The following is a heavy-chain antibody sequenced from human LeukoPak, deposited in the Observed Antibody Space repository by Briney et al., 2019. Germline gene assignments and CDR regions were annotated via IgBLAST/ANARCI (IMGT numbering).Heavy chain of an antibody. CDR1: RFTFSNAW. Sequence: GGSLRLSCAASRFTFSNAWMTWVRQAPGKGLEWVGLIKSKIDGGTTDYASPVKGRFTVSRDDSNNTLCLQMNSLKTEDTAVYYCTTFSYNFDYWGQGTLVTVSS. J-gene: IGHJ4*02. CDR3: TTFSYNFDY. CDR2: IKSKIDGGTT. V-gene: IGHV3-15*01. D-gene: IGHD1-1*01.